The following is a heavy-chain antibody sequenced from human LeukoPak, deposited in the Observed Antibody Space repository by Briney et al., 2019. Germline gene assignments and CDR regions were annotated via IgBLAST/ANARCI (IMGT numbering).Heavy chain of an antibody. J-gene: IGHJ3*01. Sequence: KASETLSLTCTVFGGPITGYYWSWIRQPPGKGLEWIGYVSYRGSTNCNPSLKSRVTISVDTSKNQFSLKLSSVTAADTAVYYCARPYSSNWYDAFHFWGQGTMVTVSS. CDR3: ARPYSSNWYDAFHF. CDR2: VSYRGST. V-gene: IGHV4-59*01. D-gene: IGHD6-13*01. CDR1: GGPITGYY.